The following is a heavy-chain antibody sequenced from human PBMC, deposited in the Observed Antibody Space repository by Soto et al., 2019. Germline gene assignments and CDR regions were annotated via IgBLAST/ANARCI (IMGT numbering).Heavy chain of an antibody. CDR1: GYTLIGYY. J-gene: IGHJ6*02. CDR2: INPNSGGT. Sequence: ASVKVSCKASGYTLIGYYFHWVRQAPGQGLEWMGWINPNSGGTNYAQRFQGWVTMTRDRSISTAYMELSRLKSDDTAVYYCARVGGGLASLGYYGMDVWGQGTTVTVSS. CDR3: ARVGGGLASLGYYGMDV. V-gene: IGHV1-2*04. D-gene: IGHD3-10*01.